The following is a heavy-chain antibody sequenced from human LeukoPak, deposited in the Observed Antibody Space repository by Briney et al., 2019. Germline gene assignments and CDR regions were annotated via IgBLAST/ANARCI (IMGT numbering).Heavy chain of an antibody. V-gene: IGHV4-39*01. Sequence: KPSETLSLACTVSGGSISSSGYYWGWIRQPPGKGLEWIGSISSGESTHYIPSLKSRVTISVDTSKNQFSLKLSSVTAADTAVYYCARRSYDGSGYYYVDYWGQGTLVTVSS. CDR2: ISSGEST. J-gene: IGHJ4*02. CDR1: GGSISSSGYY. CDR3: ARRSYDGSGYYYVDY. D-gene: IGHD3-22*01.